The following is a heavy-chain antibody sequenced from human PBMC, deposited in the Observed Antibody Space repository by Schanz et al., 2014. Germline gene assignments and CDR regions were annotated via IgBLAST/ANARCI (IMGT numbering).Heavy chain of an antibody. CDR3: ARELRLEYYFDY. Sequence: QVQLVQSGAEVKPPGASVKVSCKASGYTFTSSGFSWVRQAPGQGLEWMGRINPNSGGTNYAQKFQGRVTMTRDTSISTAYMELSSLRSDDTAVYYCARELRLEYYFDYWGQGTQVTVSS. J-gene: IGHJ4*02. CDR2: INPNSGGT. D-gene: IGHD4-17*01. V-gene: IGHV1-2*02. CDR1: GYTFTSSG.